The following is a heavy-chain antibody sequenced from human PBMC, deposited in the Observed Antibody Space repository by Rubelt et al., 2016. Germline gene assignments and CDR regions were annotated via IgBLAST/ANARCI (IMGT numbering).Heavy chain of an antibody. V-gene: IGHV4-59*08. Sequence: QVQLQESGPGLVKPSETLSLTCTVSGGSISSYYWSWIRQPPGKGLAWIGEINHSGSTNYNPSLKGGVTISGDTAKNQFSRRLSSVTAAETAVYYCARHMTTMVPEHWYFDLWGRGTLVTVSS. J-gene: IGHJ2*01. CDR2: INHSGST. D-gene: IGHD3-10*01. CDR1: GGSISSYY. CDR3: ARHMTTMVPEHWYFDL.